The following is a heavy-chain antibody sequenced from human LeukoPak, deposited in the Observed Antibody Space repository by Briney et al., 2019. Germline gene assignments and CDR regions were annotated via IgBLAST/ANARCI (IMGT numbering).Heavy chain of an antibody. V-gene: IGHV3-23*01. CDR2: ISGSGGST. CDR1: GFTFSSYA. D-gene: IGHD3-9*01. CDR3: AKPRDILTGYYYSVGY. Sequence: GGSLRLSCEASGFTFSSYAMSWVRQPQGKGRGWVSAISGSGGSTYYADSVKGRFTISRDNSKNTLYLQMNSLRAEDTAVYYCAKPRDILTGYYYSVGYWGQGTLVTVSS. J-gene: IGHJ4*02.